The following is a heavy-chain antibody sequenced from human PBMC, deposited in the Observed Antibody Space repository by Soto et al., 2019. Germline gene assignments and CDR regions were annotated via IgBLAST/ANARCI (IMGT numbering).Heavy chain of an antibody. V-gene: IGHV4-4*08. Sequence: QVQLQESGPGLVKPSETLSLTCTVSGGSISSLHWNWIRQPPGKGLEWIGYIYSSGTTNYNPSLTSRVTISVDTSRNQFSLRRRSVTAADTAVYYCASAPNGDYVLCNWGQGTLVTVSS. J-gene: IGHJ4*02. CDR3: ASAPNGDYVLCN. CDR2: IYSSGTT. CDR1: GGSISSLH. D-gene: IGHD4-17*01.